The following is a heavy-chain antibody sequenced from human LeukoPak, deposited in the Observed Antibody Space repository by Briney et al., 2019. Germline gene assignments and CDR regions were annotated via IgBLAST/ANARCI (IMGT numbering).Heavy chain of an antibody. CDR3: ARDRYYYDSSGYYRFDY. CDR1: GGSISSNY. V-gene: IGHV4-4*07. J-gene: IGHJ4*02. Sequence: PSETLSLTCTVSGGSISSNYWSWLRQPAGKGLEWIGRIYTSGSTNYNPSLKSRVTMSVDTSKNQFSLKLRSVTAADTAVYYCARDRYYYDSSGYYRFDYWGQGTLVTVSS. CDR2: IYTSGST. D-gene: IGHD3-22*01.